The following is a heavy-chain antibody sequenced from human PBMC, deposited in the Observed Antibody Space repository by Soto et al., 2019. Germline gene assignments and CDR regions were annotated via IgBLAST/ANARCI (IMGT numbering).Heavy chain of an antibody. CDR2: ISRSGDRT. D-gene: IGHD2-15*01. CDR1: GFTFSSYN. V-gene: IGHV3-64*02. Sequence: EVQLVESGEGLVQPGGSLRLSCAASGFTFSSYNIHWIRQAPGKGLEFVSAISRSGDRTYYADSVKGRFTITRDNSKNTVWLQMGSLRAEDMAVYYCARARCSSGQCYYFDYSGRGALVSVSS. J-gene: IGHJ4*02. CDR3: ARARCSSGQCYYFDY.